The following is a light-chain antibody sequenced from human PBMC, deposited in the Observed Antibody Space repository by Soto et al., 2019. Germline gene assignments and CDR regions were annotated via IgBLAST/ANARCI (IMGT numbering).Light chain of an antibody. J-gene: IGKJ4*01. CDR3: QQRYNCPPLT. Sequence: VLTLSQATLSLSPGGRATLSCSASQSVGKFLAWYQQKPGQAPRLLIYDTSNRATGIPARFSGSGSGTDFTLTISSLDAADFAVYFWQQRYNCPPLTFGGGTKVDI. CDR2: DTS. CDR1: QSVGKF. V-gene: IGKV3-11*01.